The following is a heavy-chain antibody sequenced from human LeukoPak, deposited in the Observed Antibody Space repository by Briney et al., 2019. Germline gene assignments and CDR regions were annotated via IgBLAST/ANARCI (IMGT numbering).Heavy chain of an antibody. Sequence: ASVKASCKASGYTFTSFDINWVRQATGQGLEWMGWMNPNSGNTGYAQKFQGRVTMTRNTSISTAYMELSSLRSEDTAVYYCARGVARADRSGYCSSTSCPRPYYFDYWGQGTLVTVSS. D-gene: IGHD2-2*01. CDR2: MNPNSGNT. CDR1: GYTFTSFD. V-gene: IGHV1-8*01. CDR3: ARGVARADRSGYCSSTSCPRPYYFDY. J-gene: IGHJ4*02.